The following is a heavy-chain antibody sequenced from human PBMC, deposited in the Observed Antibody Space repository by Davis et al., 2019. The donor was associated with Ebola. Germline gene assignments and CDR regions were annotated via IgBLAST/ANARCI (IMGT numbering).Heavy chain of an antibody. Sequence: HSQTLSLTCAISGDSVSSGGWNWIRPSPSRGLEWLGRTYYSSKWYNNYAVFVKSRITISPDTSKNQLSLQLNSVTPEDAAVYYCVRGWGRSGLDVWGQGTTVTVSS. D-gene: IGHD3-16*01. J-gene: IGHJ6*02. CDR2: TYYSSKWYN. CDR3: VRGWGRSGLDV. V-gene: IGHV6-1*01. CDR1: GDSVSSGG.